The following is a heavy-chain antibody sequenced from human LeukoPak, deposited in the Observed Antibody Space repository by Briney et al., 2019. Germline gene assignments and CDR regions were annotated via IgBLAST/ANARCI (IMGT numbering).Heavy chain of an antibody. CDR2: IWYDGSNK. Sequence: SLRLSCAASGFTFSSYGMHWVRQAPGKGLEWVAVIWYDGSNKYYADSVKGRFTISRDNSKNTLYLQMNSLRAEDTAVYYCARDFQEAFREGDYWGQGTLVTVSS. CDR3: ARDFQEAFREGDY. V-gene: IGHV3-33*01. J-gene: IGHJ4*02. CDR1: GFTFSSYG.